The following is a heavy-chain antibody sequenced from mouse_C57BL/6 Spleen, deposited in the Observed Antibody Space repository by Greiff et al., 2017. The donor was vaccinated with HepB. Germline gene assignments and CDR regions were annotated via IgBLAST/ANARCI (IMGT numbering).Heavy chain of an antibody. CDR1: GYAFSSYW. CDR2: IYPGDGDT. CDR3: ARAYYYGSSYVYFDY. J-gene: IGHJ2*01. V-gene: IGHV1-80*01. D-gene: IGHD1-1*01. Sequence: VQLQQSGAELVKPGASVKISCKASGYAFSSYWMNWVKQRPGKGLEWIGQIYPGDGDTTYNGKFKGKATLTADNSSSTAYMQLSSLTSEDSAVYFCARAYYYGSSYVYFDYWGQGTTLTVSS.